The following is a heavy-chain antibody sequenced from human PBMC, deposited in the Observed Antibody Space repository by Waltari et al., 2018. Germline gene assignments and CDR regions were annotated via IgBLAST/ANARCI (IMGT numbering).Heavy chain of an antibody. Sequence: QVQLVQSGAEVKTPGSSVKVSCKASGGTFSSYAISWVRQAPGQGLELMGGISPSIGTANYAQKFQGRVTMTADKSTSTAYMELSSLRSEDTAVDYGATEERYYYDSSGYRTDAFDIWGQGTMVTVSS. J-gene: IGHJ3*02. CDR1: GGTFSSYA. V-gene: IGHV1-69*14. CDR2: ISPSIGTA. D-gene: IGHD3-22*01. CDR3: ATEERYYYDSSGYRTDAFDI.